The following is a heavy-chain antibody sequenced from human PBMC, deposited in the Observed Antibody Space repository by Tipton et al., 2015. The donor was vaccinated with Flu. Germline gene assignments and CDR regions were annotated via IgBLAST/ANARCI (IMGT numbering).Heavy chain of an antibody. CDR1: GDSISSYY. V-gene: IGHV4-59*01. CDR2: IYSSGTT. J-gene: IGHJ4*02. CDR3: ARLSSTFCNYFAY. Sequence: TLSLTCTVSGDSISSYYWSWIRQPPGRGLEWIGYIYSSGTTNYNPSLKSRVILSVDTSKNQFSLKLTSVTAADTAVYYCARLSSTFCNYFAYWGQGIPVTVSS. D-gene: IGHD2-2*01.